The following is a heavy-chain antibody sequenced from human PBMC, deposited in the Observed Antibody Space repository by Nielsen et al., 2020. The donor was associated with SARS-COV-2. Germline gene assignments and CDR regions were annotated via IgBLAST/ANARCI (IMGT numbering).Heavy chain of an antibody. CDR3: ARGDLVVVPSPILGLGPFFYYFYLDV. J-gene: IGHJ6*03. V-gene: IGHV4-4*02. Sequence: SETLSLTCAVSGGSVSSNDWWPWVRSSPGRGLEWIGEVSHSGGINYNPSLRSRVTLSMDKSKRQFSLRLTSVSAADTAVYFCARGDLVVVPSPILGLGPFFYYFYLDVWGKGTTVIVSS. CDR1: GGSVSSNDW. CDR2: VSHSGGI. D-gene: IGHD2-2*01.